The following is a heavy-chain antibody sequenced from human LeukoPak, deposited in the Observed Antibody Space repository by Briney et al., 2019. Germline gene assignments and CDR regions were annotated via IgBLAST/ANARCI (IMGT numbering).Heavy chain of an antibody. D-gene: IGHD1-1*01. V-gene: IGHV4-38-2*02. CDR3: ARDVTPQLAFDY. Sequence: PSETLSLTCTVSGYSISGGYYWGWIRQPPGKGLEWIGSIYHSGSTYYNPSLKSRVTISVDTSKNQFSLKLSSVTAADTAVYYCARDVTPQLAFDYWGQGTLVTVSS. CDR1: GYSISGGYY. J-gene: IGHJ4*02. CDR2: IYHSGST.